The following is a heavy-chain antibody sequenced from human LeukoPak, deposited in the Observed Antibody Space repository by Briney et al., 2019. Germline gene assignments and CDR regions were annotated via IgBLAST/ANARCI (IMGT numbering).Heavy chain of an antibody. J-gene: IGHJ4*02. V-gene: IGHV1-2*02. CDR2: INPNSGGT. D-gene: IGHD6-13*01. CDR3: ARDSRSSSWYSLDY. CDR1: GYTFTGYY. Sequence: ASVKVSCKASGYTFTGYYMHWVRQAPGQGLEWMGWINPNSGGTNYVQKFQGRVTMTRDTSISTAYMELSRLRSDDTAVYYCARDSRSSSWYSLDYWGQGTLVTVSS.